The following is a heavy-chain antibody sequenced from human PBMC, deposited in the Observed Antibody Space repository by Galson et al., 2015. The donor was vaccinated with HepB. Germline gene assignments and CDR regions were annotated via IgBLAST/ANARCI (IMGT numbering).Heavy chain of an antibody. J-gene: IGHJ4*02. V-gene: IGHV3-11*06. Sequence: SLRLSCAASGFTFSDYYMSWIRQAPGKGLEWVSYISDSSGFTNHADSVKGRFTTSRDNAKNSLYLQMNSLRVEDTAVYYCAIAGRGLGEDPFDYWGQGTLVTVSS. CDR1: GFTFSDYY. D-gene: IGHD3-10*01. CDR2: ISDSSGFT. CDR3: AIAGRGLGEDPFDY.